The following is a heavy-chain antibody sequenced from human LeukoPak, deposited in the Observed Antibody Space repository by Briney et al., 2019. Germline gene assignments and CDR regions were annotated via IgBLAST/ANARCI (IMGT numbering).Heavy chain of an antibody. D-gene: IGHD6-13*01. J-gene: IGHJ4*02. CDR1: GGSISSGGYY. V-gene: IGHV4-31*03. Sequence: SETLSLTCTVSGGSISSGGYYWSWIRQHPGKGLEWIGYSYYDGKTNYNPSLKSRVTMSVDTSKNQFSLKLTSVTAADTAVYYCARGLSSWYVGDVYFDYWGQGTLVTVSS. CDR3: ARGLSSWYVGDVYFDY. CDR2: SYYDGKT.